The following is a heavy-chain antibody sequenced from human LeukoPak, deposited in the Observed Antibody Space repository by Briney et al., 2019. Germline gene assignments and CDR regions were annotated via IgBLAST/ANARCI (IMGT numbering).Heavy chain of an antibody. D-gene: IGHD2-8*01. CDR3: AREMEDIVLKVYATNWFDP. J-gene: IGHJ5*02. Sequence: SETLSLTCTVSGGSIRTYYWTWIRQPAGKGLEWIGRIDSSGSPNYNPSLKSRVTMSVDTSKNQFSLKLTSVTAADTAVYYCAREMEDIVLKVYATNWFDPWGQGTLVTVSS. CDR2: IDSSGSP. V-gene: IGHV4-4*07. CDR1: GGSIRTYY.